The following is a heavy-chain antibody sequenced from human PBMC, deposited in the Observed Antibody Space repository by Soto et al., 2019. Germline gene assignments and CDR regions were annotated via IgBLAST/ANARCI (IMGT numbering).Heavy chain of an antibody. Sequence: ESGGGLVKPGGSLRLSCAASGFTFSTYGMTWVRQAPGKGLEWVSSIGRVSTAMFYSASVKGRFAVSRDNAKNSLFLQLNSLRVEDTAVYYCAIILFSGPGNDAFDVWGQGTVVTVTS. V-gene: IGHV3-21*01. CDR1: GFTFSTYG. J-gene: IGHJ3*01. CDR3: AIILFSGPGNDAFDV. CDR2: IGRVSTAM. D-gene: IGHD1-1*01.